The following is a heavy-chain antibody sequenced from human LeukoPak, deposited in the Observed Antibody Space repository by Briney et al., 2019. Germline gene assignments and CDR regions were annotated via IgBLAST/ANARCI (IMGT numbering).Heavy chain of an antibody. J-gene: IGHJ4*02. V-gene: IGHV1-69*04. CDR2: IIPILGIA. CDR1: GGTFSSYA. D-gene: IGHD6-13*01. CDR3: ARGISSSWAPYYFDY. Sequence: ASVKVSCKASGGTFSSYAISWVRQAPGQGLEWMGRIIPILGIANYAQKFQGRVTITADKSTSTAYMELSSLRSDDTAVYYCARGISSSWAPYYFDYWGQGTLVTVSS.